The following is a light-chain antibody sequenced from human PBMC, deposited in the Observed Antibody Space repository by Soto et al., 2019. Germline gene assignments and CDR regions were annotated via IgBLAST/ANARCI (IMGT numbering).Light chain of an antibody. V-gene: IGLV2-14*03. J-gene: IGLJ1*01. CDR1: SSDVGGYNS. CDR2: NVS. Sequence: QSALTQPASVSGSPGQSIAISCTGTSSDVGGYNSVSWYQQHPGKAPKLMIYNVSNRPSGVSDRFSGSKSGNTASLTISGLQAEDEADYYCSSYTGSNTYVFGTGTKLTVL. CDR3: SSYTGSNTYV.